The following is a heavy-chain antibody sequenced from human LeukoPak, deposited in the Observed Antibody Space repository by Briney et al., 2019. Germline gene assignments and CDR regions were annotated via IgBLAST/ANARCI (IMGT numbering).Heavy chain of an antibody. CDR3: GRHEGGYRINWFDP. CDR2: IYNSGST. Sequence: GGSLRLSCAASGFTVSSNYMSWVRQAPGKGLEWVSVIYNSGSTYYADSVKGRFTISRDNSKNTVYLQMNSLRAEDTAVYYCGRHEGGYRINWFDPWGQGTLVTVSS. D-gene: IGHD5-18*01. J-gene: IGHJ5*02. V-gene: IGHV3-53*01. CDR1: GFTVSSNY.